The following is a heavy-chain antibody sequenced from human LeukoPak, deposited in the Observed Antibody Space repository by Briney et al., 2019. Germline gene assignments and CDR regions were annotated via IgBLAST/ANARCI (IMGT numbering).Heavy chain of an antibody. CDR1: GFTFSIYA. V-gene: IGHV3-23*01. CDR2: ISDQT. J-gene: IGHJ6*02. CDR3: ASSSPTVVSDTYYYYAMDV. D-gene: IGHD4-23*01. Sequence: GGSLRLSCVVSGFTFSIYAMAWVRQAPGKGLEWVSGISDQTYYTDSVRGRFTISRDNAKNTLYLQMNSLRAEYTAVYYCASSSPTVVSDTYYYYAMDVWGQGTTVTVSS.